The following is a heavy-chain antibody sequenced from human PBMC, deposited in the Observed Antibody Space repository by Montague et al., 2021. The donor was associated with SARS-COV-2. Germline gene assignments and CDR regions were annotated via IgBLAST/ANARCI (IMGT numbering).Heavy chain of an antibody. CDR2: ISTSGEIK. CDR1: GFPFSDHS. Sequence: SLRLSCAASGFPFSDHSMNWVRQAPGKGLQWVSHISTSGEIKYYADSVKGRLSISRDNAEKAVSLQMNSLRDDDTAIYYCARDALAASGSFDYWGPGILVTVSS. V-gene: IGHV3-48*02. D-gene: IGHD6-13*01. CDR3: ARDALAASGSFDY. J-gene: IGHJ4*02.